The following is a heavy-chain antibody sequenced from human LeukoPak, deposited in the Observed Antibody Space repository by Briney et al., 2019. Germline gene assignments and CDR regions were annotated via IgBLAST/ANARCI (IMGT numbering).Heavy chain of an antibody. J-gene: IGHJ4*02. Sequence: GGSLRLSCAASGFTFSSYGMHWVRQAPGKGLEWVAVIWYDGSNKYYADSVKGRFTISRDNSKNTLYLQMNSLRAEDTAVYYCARDESDSSPPLDYWGQGTLVTVSS. D-gene: IGHD5-18*01. CDR1: GFTFSSYG. V-gene: IGHV3-33*01. CDR3: ARDESDSSPPLDY. CDR2: IWYDGSNK.